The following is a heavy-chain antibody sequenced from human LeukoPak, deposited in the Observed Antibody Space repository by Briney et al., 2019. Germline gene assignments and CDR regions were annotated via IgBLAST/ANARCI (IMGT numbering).Heavy chain of an antibody. V-gene: IGHV5-51*01. D-gene: IGHD6-19*01. Sequence: GESLKISCKGSGYSFTSYWIGWVRQMPGKGLEWMGIIYPGDSDTRYSPSFQGQVTISADKSISTAYLQWSSLKASDTAIYYCVTPRGTGWFPFDYWGQGTLVTVSS. CDR2: IYPGDSDT. CDR3: VTPRGTGWFPFDY. CDR1: GYSFTSYW. J-gene: IGHJ4*02.